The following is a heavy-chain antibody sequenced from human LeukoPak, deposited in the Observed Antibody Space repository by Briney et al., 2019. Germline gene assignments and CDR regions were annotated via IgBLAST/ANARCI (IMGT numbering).Heavy chain of an antibody. J-gene: IGHJ4*02. Sequence: SETLSLTCTVSGGSISSYYWSWIRQPPGKGLEWIGYIYYSGSTNYNPSLKSRVTISVDTSKNQFSLKLSSVTAADTAVYYCGRASGYGDPYYFDYWGQGTLVTVSS. D-gene: IGHD4-17*01. CDR1: GGSISSYY. CDR3: GRASGYGDPYYFDY. CDR2: IYYSGST. V-gene: IGHV4-59*01.